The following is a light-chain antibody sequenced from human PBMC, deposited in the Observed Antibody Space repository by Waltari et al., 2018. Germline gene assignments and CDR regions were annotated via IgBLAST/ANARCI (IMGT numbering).Light chain of an antibody. CDR1: SSDLGGYNY. J-gene: IGLJ3*02. CDR2: DVT. V-gene: IGLV2-14*01. Sequence: QSALTQPASVSGSPGQSITLSCIGTSSDLGGYNYVPWYQQHPGKAPKVMIYDVTKRPSGVSNRLSGSKSGSTASLTISGLQAEDEADYYCSSYTSSNTWVFGGGTKLTVL. CDR3: SSYTSSNTWV.